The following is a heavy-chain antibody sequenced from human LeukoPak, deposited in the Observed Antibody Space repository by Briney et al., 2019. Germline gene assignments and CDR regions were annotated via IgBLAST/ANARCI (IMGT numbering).Heavy chain of an antibody. CDR2: IYYSGST. CDR3: ASGTGEYDAFDI. V-gene: IGHV4-59*01. J-gene: IGHJ3*02. CDR1: GGSISSYY. Sequence: SETLPLTCTVSGGSISSYYWSWIRQPPGKGLEWIGYIYYSGSTNYNPSLKSRVTISVDTSKNQFSLKLSSVTAADTAVYYCASGTGEYDAFDIWGQGTMVTVSS. D-gene: IGHD7-27*01.